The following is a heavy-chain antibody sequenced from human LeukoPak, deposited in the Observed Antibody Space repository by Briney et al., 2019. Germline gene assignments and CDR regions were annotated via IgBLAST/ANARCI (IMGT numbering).Heavy chain of an antibody. CDR1: GGTFSSYA. CDR2: IIPIFGTA. V-gene: IGHV1-69*01. CDR3: ARDEVYYDILTGYYRGRGFDP. Sequence: SVKVSCKASGGTFSSYAISWVRQAPGQGLEWMGGIIPIFGTANYTQKFQGRVTITADESTSTAYVELSSLRSEDTAVYYCARDEVYYDILTGYYRGRGFDPWGQGTLVTVSS. J-gene: IGHJ5*02. D-gene: IGHD3-9*01.